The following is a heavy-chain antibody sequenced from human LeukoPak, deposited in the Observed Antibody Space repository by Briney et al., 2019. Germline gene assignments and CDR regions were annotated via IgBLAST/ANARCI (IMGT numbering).Heavy chain of an antibody. CDR2: IYPGDSDT. V-gene: IGHV5-51*01. CDR3: AIFDFLFGEIDNWFDP. CDR1: GYNFTIYW. D-gene: IGHD3-16*01. Sequence: GESLKISCKGSGYNFTIYWIGWVGQMPGKGLEWMGVIYPGDSDTRYSPSFQGQVTISADKSISTAYLQWSSLKASDTAMYYCAIFDFLFGEIDNWFDPWGQGTLVTVSS. J-gene: IGHJ5*02.